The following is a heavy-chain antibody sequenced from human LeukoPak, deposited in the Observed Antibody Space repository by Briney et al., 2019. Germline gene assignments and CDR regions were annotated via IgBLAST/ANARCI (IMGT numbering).Heavy chain of an antibody. J-gene: IGHJ3*02. D-gene: IGHD6-6*01. CDR3: ARVVAARADDAFDI. CDR2: INHSGST. CDR1: GGSFSGYY. Sequence: LETLSLTCAVYGGSFSGYYWSWIRQPPGKGLEWLGEINHSGSTNYNPSLKSRVTISVDTSKNQFSLKLSSVTAADTAVYYCARVVAARADDAFDIWGQGTMVTVSS. V-gene: IGHV4-34*01.